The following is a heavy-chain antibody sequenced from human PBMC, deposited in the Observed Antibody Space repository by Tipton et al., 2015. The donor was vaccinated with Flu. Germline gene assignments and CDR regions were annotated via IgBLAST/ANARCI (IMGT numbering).Heavy chain of an antibody. Sequence: TLSLTCTVSGGSMSSSTHFWGWIRQPPGKGLEWIGSISYSGSTYYNPSLKSRVTISVDTSKTHFSLKLRSVTAADTAMYFCASAKVAVVSGIGDVAALDIWGQGTLVTLST. D-gene: IGHD2-15*01. CDR1: GGSMSSSTHF. V-gene: IGHV4-39*01. CDR3: ASAKVAVVSGIGDVAALDI. J-gene: IGHJ3*02. CDR2: ISYSGST.